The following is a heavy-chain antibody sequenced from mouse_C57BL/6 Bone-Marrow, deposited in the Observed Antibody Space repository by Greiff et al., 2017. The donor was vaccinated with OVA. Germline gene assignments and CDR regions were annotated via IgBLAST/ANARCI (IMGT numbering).Heavy chain of an antibody. CDR3: ERGGGRGYSNGFAY. D-gene: IGHD2-5*01. V-gene: IGHV1-9*01. Sequence: VQLQQSGAELMKPGASVKLSCKASGYTFTGYWIEWVKQRPGHGLEWIGEILPGSGSTNYNQKFKGKATFTADTSSNTAYMQLSSLTTEDSALYYCERGGGRGYSNGFAYWGQGTLVTVSA. J-gene: IGHJ3*01. CDR1: GYTFTGYW. CDR2: ILPGSGST.